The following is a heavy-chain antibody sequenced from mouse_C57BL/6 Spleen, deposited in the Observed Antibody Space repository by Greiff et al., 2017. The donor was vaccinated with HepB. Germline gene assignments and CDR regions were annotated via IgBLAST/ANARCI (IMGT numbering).Heavy chain of an antibody. D-gene: IGHD2-5*01. V-gene: IGHV5-4*01. CDR2: ISDGGSYT. CDR3: ARDQSNYLWYFDV. J-gene: IGHJ1*03. CDR1: GFTFSSYA. Sequence: EVQLVESGGGLVKPGGSLKLSCAASGFTFSSYAMSWVRQTPEKRLEWVATISDGGSYTYYPDNVKGRFTISRDNAKNNLYLQMSHLKSEDTAMYYCARDQSNYLWYFDVWGTGTTVTVSS.